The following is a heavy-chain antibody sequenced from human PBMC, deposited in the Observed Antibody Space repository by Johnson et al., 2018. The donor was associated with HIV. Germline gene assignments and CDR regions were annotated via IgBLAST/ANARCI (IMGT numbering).Heavy chain of an antibody. J-gene: IGHJ3*02. CDR2: ISFDGSHK. Sequence: QVQLVESGGGVVQPGKSLRLSCAASGFTFSSYAMHWVRQAPGKGLEWVALISFDGSHKYYADSVKGRFTISRDNSKNTLYLQMNSLRADDTAVYYCARGTPWDAFDIWGQGTMVTVSS. V-gene: IGHV3-30*04. CDR3: ARGTPWDAFDI. CDR1: GFTFSSYA.